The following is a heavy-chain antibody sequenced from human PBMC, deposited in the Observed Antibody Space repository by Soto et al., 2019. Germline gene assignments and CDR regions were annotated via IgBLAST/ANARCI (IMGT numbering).Heavy chain of an antibody. CDR2: ITSSSSTI. CDR1: GFTFHVCG. V-gene: IGHV3-48*04. J-gene: IGHJ4*02. Sequence: QPXGSLILSCLAAGFTFHVCGMNWVRQVPGKGLEWLSFITSSSSTINYADSMKGRFTVSRDNGKNALYLQMNDLRAEDTAIYYCVRAPLDSWGRGDLGTVSS. CDR3: VRAPLDS.